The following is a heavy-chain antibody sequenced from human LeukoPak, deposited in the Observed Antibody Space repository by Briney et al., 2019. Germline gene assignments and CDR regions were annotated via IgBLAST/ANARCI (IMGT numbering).Heavy chain of an antibody. CDR1: GFTCSGAW. CDR2: IYSDGAT. Sequence: GGSVSLLCATCGFTCSGAWWSWVRQVPGKRLECVDRIYSDGATDYAALVGGRFTSSRDVSRATLYLEMNSLKTDDTAIYYCTTVTHFYLGGQGTLVTVSS. CDR3: TTVTHFYL. J-gene: IGHJ4*02. D-gene: IGHD2-15*01. V-gene: IGHV3-15*01.